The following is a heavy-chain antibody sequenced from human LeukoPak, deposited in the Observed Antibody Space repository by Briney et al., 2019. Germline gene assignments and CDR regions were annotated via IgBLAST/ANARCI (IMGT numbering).Heavy chain of an antibody. V-gene: IGHV4-61*02. Sequence: PSQTLSLTCTVSGRSISSGSYYWNWIRQPAGKGLEWIGRIYTSGTTNYNPSLKSRVTISVDTSKNQFSLRLSSVTAADTAVYYCARAATYGVDDAFDIWGQGTMVTVSS. J-gene: IGHJ3*02. CDR3: ARAATYGVDDAFDI. CDR2: IYTSGTT. CDR1: GRSISSGSYY. D-gene: IGHD4-17*01.